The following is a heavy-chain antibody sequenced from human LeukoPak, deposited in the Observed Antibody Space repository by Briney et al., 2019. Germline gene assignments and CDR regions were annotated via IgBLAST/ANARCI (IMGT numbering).Heavy chain of an antibody. D-gene: IGHD5-24*01. CDR1: GYTFTAYY. V-gene: IGHV1-2*06. Sequence: ASVKVSCKASGYTFTAYYVHWVRQAPGHGLEWMGRINPNSGGTNYAQQFHDRVTMTRDTSINTAYMELTRLVSDDTAGYFCASGHGSPPAWGQGTLVTVSS. CDR3: ASGHGSPPA. CDR2: INPNSGGT. J-gene: IGHJ5*02.